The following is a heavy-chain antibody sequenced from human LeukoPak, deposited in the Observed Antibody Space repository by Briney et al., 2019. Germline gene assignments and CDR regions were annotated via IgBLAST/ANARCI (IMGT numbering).Heavy chain of an antibody. CDR1: GGSISSSNW. Sequence: SGTLSLTCAVSGGSISSSNWWSWVRQPPGKGLEWIGSIYYSGSTYYNPSLKSRVTISVDTSKNQFSLKLSSVTAADTAVYYCARYSRGSPFDYWGQGTLVTVSS. J-gene: IGHJ4*02. V-gene: IGHV4-4*02. CDR3: ARYSRGSPFDY. CDR2: IYYSGST. D-gene: IGHD2-21*01.